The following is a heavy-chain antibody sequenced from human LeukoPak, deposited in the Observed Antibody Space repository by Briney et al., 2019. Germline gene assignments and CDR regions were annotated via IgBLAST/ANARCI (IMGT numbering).Heavy chain of an antibody. CDR3: ARDRDNSGRYEPFDY. D-gene: IGHD6-19*01. V-gene: IGHV3-48*03. CDR2: ISTSGSTI. Sequence: QPGGSLRLSCAASGFTFSSYEMNWVRQAPGKGLEWVSYISTSGSTIYYADSGKGRFTISRDNAKNSLYLQMNSLRAEDTAVYYCARDRDNSGRYEPFDYWGQGALVTVSS. CDR1: GFTFSSYE. J-gene: IGHJ4*02.